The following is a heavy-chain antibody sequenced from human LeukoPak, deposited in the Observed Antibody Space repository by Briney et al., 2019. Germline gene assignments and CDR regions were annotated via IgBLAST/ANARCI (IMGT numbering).Heavy chain of an antibody. CDR2: IWYDGSNK. J-gene: IGHJ4*02. CDR3: AREAHETTVSSNVFDY. Sequence: GRSLRLSCAASGFTFSNYGMHWVRQAPGKGLEWVAVIWYDGSNKYYADSVKGRITISRDNSKNTLYLQMNSLRAEDTAVYYCAREAHETTVSSNVFDYWGQGTLVTVSS. CDR1: GFTFSNYG. D-gene: IGHD4-11*01. V-gene: IGHV3-33*01.